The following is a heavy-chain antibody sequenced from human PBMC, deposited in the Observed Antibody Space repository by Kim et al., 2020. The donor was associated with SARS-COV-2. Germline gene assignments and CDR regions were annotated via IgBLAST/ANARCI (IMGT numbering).Heavy chain of an antibody. V-gene: IGHV4-39*01. CDR3: ARQGLIYAFDI. D-gene: IGHD2-21*01. Sequence: SETLSLTCTVSGGSISSSSYYWGWIRQPPGKGLEWIGSIYYSGSTYYNPSLKSRVTISVDTSKNQFSLKLSSVTAADTAVYYCARQGLIYAFDIWGQGTMVTVSS. J-gene: IGHJ3*02. CDR2: IYYSGST. CDR1: GGSISSSSYY.